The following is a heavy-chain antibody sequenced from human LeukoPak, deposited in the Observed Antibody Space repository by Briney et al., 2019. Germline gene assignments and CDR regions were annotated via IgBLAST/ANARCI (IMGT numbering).Heavy chain of an antibody. CDR2: ISYDGSNK. CDR1: GFTFRTYG. J-gene: IGHJ4*02. Sequence: GTSLRLSCAAAGFTFRTYGMHWIRQAPGKGLEWVAVISYDGSNKYYAYSVKGRFTISRDNSKNTLYLQMNSLRAEDTAVYYCAKSKPGGFGESFSFDYWGQGTLVTVSP. D-gene: IGHD3-10*01. V-gene: IGHV3-30*18. CDR3: AKSKPGGFGESFSFDY.